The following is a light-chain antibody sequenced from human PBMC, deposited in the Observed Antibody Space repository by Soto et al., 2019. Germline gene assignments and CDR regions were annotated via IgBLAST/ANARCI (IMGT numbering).Light chain of an antibody. CDR2: EVP. V-gene: IGKV1-5*01. CDR1: QSLSRW. Sequence: DIQMTQSPSTLSASVGDRVTITCRASQSLSRWLAWYQQKPGKAPKLLIYEVPSLESGVPSRFSGSGSGTEFTITLSSLQPDDFATYYCQQYNSYSLTFGQGTKVDIK. CDR3: QQYNSYSLT. J-gene: IGKJ1*01.